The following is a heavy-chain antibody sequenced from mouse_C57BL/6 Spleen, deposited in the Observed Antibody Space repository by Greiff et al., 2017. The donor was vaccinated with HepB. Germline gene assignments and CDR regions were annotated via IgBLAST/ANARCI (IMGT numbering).Heavy chain of an antibody. CDR1: GYTFTSYT. CDR2: INPSSGYT. CDR3: ARWSTTAVVPTGFFDV. V-gene: IGHV1-4*01. J-gene: IGHJ1*03. Sequence: QVQLKESGAELARPGASVKMSCKASGYTFTSYTMHWVKQRPGQGLEWIGYINPSSGYTKYNQKFKDKATLTADKSSSTAYMQLSSLTSEDSAVYYCARWSTTAVVPTGFFDVWGTGTTVTVSS. D-gene: IGHD1-1*01.